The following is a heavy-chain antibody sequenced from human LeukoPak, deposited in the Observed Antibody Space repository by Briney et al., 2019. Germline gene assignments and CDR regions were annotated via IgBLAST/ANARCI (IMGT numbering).Heavy chain of an antibody. D-gene: IGHD6-19*01. Sequence: PGGSLRLSCVASGFTFSAYWMSWVRQAPGKGLEWVANINQDGSDKYYVDSVKGRFSISRDNAKNSLYLQINSLRAEDAAVYYCARDPGYSSGWGRIGFDYWGQGTLVTVSS. CDR3: ARDPGYSSGWGRIGFDY. J-gene: IGHJ4*02. V-gene: IGHV3-7*01. CDR2: INQDGSDK. CDR1: GFTFSAYW.